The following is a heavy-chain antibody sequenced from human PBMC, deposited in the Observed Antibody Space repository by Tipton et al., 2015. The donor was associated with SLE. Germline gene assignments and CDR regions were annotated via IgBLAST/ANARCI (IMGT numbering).Heavy chain of an antibody. Sequence: SLRLSCAASGFTFSSYNVNWVRQAPGKGLEWVSSISSSSNYIYYVDSVKGRFTISRDSAKNSLYLQMHSLRAEDTAVYYCARAQGGTVPYYFDYWGQGTLVTVSS. J-gene: IGHJ4*02. CDR2: ISSSSNYI. D-gene: IGHD1/OR15-1a*01. CDR1: GFTFSSYN. CDR3: ARAQGGTVPYYFDY. V-gene: IGHV3-21*01.